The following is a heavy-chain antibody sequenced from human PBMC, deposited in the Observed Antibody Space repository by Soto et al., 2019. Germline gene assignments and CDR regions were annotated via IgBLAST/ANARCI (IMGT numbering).Heavy chain of an antibody. D-gene: IGHD3-3*01. CDR3: AHTDYDFWSAEGGWFDP. Sequence: QITLKESGPTLVKPTQTLTLTCTFSGFSLSTSGVGVGWIRQPPGKALEWLALIYWNDDKRYSPSLKSRLTIPKDTSKNQVVLTMTNMDPVDTATYYCAHTDYDFWSAEGGWFDPWGQGTLVTVSS. CDR2: IYWNDDK. V-gene: IGHV2-5*01. CDR1: GFSLSTSGVG. J-gene: IGHJ5*02.